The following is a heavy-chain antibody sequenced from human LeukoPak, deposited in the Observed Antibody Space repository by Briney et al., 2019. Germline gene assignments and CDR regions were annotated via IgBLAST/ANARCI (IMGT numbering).Heavy chain of an antibody. D-gene: IGHD3-10*01. CDR1: EYPFTTYT. CDR2: INAGNGNT. J-gene: IGHJ4*02. CDR3: VRGSGSYYFDY. Sequence: ASVKVSCKASEYPFTTYTRHWVLQAPGQSLEWMGWINAGNGNTKYSQNFQGRVTITRDTSARTAYMELSSLRSEDTAVYYCVRGSGSYYFDYWGQGTLVTVSS. V-gene: IGHV1-3*01.